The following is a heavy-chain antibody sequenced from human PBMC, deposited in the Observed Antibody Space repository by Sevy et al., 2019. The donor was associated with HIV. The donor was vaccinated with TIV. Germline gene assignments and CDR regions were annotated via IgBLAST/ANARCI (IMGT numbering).Heavy chain of an antibody. Sequence: GGSLRLSCAASGFGLGNHAMIWVRQAPGKGLEWVAGISYDARKKYYADSVRGRFTISRDDSKNTLYLQMNSLTTEDTAVYYCARLVGYCSGGRCSIIDFWGQGTLVTVSS. CDR2: ISYDARKK. V-gene: IGHV3-30*01. CDR3: ARLVGYCSGGRCSIIDF. D-gene: IGHD2-15*01. CDR1: GFGLGNHA. J-gene: IGHJ4*02.